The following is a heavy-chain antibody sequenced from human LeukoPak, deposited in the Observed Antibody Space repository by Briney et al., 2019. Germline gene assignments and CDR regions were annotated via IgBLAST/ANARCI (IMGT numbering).Heavy chain of an antibody. D-gene: IGHD1-26*01. J-gene: IGHJ4*02. Sequence: GGSLRLSCAASGFTFSDYYMFWIRQAPGKGLEWVSYISSSGSTIYYADSVRGRLTISRDNAKNSLYLQVNSLRTEDTAAYFCARAVKWGLDYWGQGTLVTVSS. V-gene: IGHV3-11*04. CDR2: ISSSGSTI. CDR3: ARAVKWGLDY. CDR1: GFTFSDYY.